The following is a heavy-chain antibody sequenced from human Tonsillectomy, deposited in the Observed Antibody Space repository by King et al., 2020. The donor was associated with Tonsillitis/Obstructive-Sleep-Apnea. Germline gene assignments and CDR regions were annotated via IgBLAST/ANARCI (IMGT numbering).Heavy chain of an antibody. D-gene: IGHD2-15*01. V-gene: IGHV3-43*02. CDR1: GFTFDDYA. CDR2: ISGDGGST. Sequence: VQLVESGGGVVQPGGSLRLSCAASGFTFDDYAMHWVRQAPGKGLEWVSLISGDGGSTYYADSVKGRFTISRDNSKNCLYLQMNSLRTEDTALYFWAKHIPTGGFDIWGLGTMVTVSS. J-gene: IGHJ3*02. CDR3: AKHIPTGGFDI.